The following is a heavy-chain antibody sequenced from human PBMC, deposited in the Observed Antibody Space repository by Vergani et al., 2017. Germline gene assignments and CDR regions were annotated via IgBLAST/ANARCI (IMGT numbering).Heavy chain of an antibody. CDR3: ARGGCIGDSCYKPFFDY. V-gene: IGHV4-61*02. CDR1: GGSINSHNYY. J-gene: IGHJ4*02. D-gene: IGHD2-15*01. CDR2: IHTSGST. Sequence: QVQLQESGPGLVKPSQTLSLTCTVSGGSINSHNYYWSWIRQPAGKGLGWIGRIHTSGSTNYNPSLKSRVTMSEDTSKNQFSLNLASVTAADTAVYSCARGGCIGDSCYKPFFDYWGQGIVVTVSS.